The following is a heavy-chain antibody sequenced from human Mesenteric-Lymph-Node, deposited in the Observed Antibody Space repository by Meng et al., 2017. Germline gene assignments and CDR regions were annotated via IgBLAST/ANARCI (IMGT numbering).Heavy chain of an antibody. D-gene: IGHD1-26*01. CDR3: ARGHRGDSGSSGVDY. CDR1: GGSFSGYY. J-gene: IGHJ4*02. CDR2: INHSGST. Sequence: VQLQESGAGLLTPSETLSLTFAVYGGSFSGYYWSWIRQPPGKGLEWIGEINHSGSTNYNPSLKSRVTISVDTSKNQFSLKLSSVTAADTAVYYCARGHRGDSGSSGVDYWGQGTLVTVSS. V-gene: IGHV4-34*01.